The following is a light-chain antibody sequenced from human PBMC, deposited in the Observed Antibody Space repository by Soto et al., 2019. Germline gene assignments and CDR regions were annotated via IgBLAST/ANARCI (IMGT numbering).Light chain of an antibody. V-gene: IGLV1-51*01. J-gene: IGLJ2*01. CDR1: SSNIGNNY. CDR3: GTWDSSLGAGV. CDR2: DND. Sequence: QSVLTQPPSVSAAPGQKVTISCSGSSSNIGNNYVSWYQQLPGTAPKLLTYDNDKRPSGIPDRFSGSKSGTSATLAITGLPAGEEGDYYCGTWDSSLGAGVFGGGTKLTVL.